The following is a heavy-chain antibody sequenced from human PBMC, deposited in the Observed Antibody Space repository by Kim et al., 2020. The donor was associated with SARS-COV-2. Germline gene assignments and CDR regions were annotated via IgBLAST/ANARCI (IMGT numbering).Heavy chain of an antibody. CDR3: ARGRLAAAAPNWFDP. J-gene: IGHJ5*02. Sequence: GGSLRLSCAASGFTFSSYAMHWVRQAPGKGLEWVAVISYDGSNKYYADSVKGRFTISRDNSKNTLYLQMNSLRAEDTAVYDCARGRLAAAAPNWFDPWG. CDR1: GFTFSSYA. D-gene: IGHD6-13*01. CDR2: ISYDGSNK. V-gene: IGHV3-30*04.